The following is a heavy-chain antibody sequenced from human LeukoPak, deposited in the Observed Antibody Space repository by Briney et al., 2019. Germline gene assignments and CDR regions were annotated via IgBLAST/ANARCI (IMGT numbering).Heavy chain of an antibody. D-gene: IGHD2-2*01. Sequence: PSETLSLTCTVSGGSISSGDYYWSWIRQPPGKGLEWIGYIYYSGSTYYNPSLKSRVTISVDTSKNQFSLKLSSVTAADTAAYYCARDPLGYCSSTSCPPDYWGQGTLVTVSS. CDR1: GGSISSGDYY. V-gene: IGHV4-30-4*08. J-gene: IGHJ4*02. CDR3: ARDPLGYCSSTSCPPDY. CDR2: IYYSGST.